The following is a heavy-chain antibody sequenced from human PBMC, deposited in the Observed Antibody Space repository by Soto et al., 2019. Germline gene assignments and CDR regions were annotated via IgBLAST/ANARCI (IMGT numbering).Heavy chain of an antibody. CDR3: ARDGYDGSGSPYPAY. Sequence: SSETMSLTCSVSGGSMSEYFWSWIRQSPGKGLEWIGYIYYLGSTDYNPSLKSRVTISVDTSKRQFSLRLTSVTAADTAVYYCARDGYDGSGSPYPAYWGPGTQVTVSS. CDR1: GGSMSEYF. CDR2: IYYLGST. J-gene: IGHJ4*02. D-gene: IGHD3-10*01. V-gene: IGHV4-59*01.